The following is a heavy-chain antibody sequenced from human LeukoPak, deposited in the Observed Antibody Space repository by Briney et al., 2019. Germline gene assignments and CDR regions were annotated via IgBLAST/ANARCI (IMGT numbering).Heavy chain of an antibody. V-gene: IGHV4-59*01. J-gene: IGHJ4*02. CDR2: IYYSGST. CDR1: GGSISSYY. D-gene: IGHD2-21*01. Sequence: PSGTLSLTCTVSGGSISSYYWSWIRQPPGKGLEWIGYIYYSGSTNYNPSLKSRVTISVDTSKNQFSLKLSSVTAADTAVYYCARGIDVAYFDYWGQGTLVTVSS. CDR3: ARGIDVAYFDY.